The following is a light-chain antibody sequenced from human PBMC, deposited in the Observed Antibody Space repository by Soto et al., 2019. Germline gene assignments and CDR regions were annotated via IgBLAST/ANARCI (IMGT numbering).Light chain of an antibody. V-gene: IGKV1-5*01. CDR3: QQYDRSSPT. CDR1: QTISVW. J-gene: IGKJ2*01. Sequence: DIQMTQSPSTLSASVGDGVTITCRASQTISVWLAWYQQRPGKAPKFLMYDASSLETGVPSRFSGSGSGTEFTLTIRSLQPYDSATYYCQQYDRSSPTFGQGTKLDIK. CDR2: DAS.